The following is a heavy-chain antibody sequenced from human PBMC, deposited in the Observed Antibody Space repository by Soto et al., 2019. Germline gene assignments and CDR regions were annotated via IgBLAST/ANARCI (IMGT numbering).Heavy chain of an antibody. J-gene: IGHJ4*02. D-gene: IGHD1-1*01. CDR3: SRRGVAAGGTVLDH. CDR2: INPSGGST. CDR1: GYTFTSYY. V-gene: IGHV1-46*01. Sequence: ASVKVSCKASGYTFTSYYMHWVRQAPGQGLEWMGIINPSGGSTSYAQKFQGRVTMTRDTSKNRFSLKLTSVTAADTGVYYCSRRGVAAGGTVLDHWGQGTLVTVS.